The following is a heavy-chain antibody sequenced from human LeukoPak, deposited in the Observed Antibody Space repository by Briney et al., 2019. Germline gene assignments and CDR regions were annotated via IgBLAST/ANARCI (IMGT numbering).Heavy chain of an antibody. CDR2: IKQDGSEK. CDR3: AREYYYNRSGHGCSAH. D-gene: IGHD3-22*01. Sequence: GGSPRLSCAASEFTFSGHWMSWVRQAPGKGLEWVATIKQDGSEKYYVNSVEGRFTISRDNAKDSLYLQMNSLRAEDTAMYYCAREYYYNRSGHGCSAHWGQGTLVTVSS. J-gene: IGHJ4*02. V-gene: IGHV3-7*01. CDR1: EFTFSGHW.